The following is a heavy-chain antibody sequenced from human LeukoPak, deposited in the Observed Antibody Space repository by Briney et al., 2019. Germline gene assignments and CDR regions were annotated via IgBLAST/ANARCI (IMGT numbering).Heavy chain of an antibody. V-gene: IGHV3-23*01. J-gene: IGHJ4*02. Sequence: GGSLRFSCVASGFTFSSNAMSWVRRAPGKGLEWVSAISGSGDYRNYAASVKGRFTISRDNSQNTLYLQMSGLRAEDTATYYCAREEPYSMIILVSHWGQGTLVTVSS. CDR1: GFTFSSNA. CDR3: AREEPYSMIILVSH. CDR2: ISGSGDYR. D-gene: IGHD3-22*01.